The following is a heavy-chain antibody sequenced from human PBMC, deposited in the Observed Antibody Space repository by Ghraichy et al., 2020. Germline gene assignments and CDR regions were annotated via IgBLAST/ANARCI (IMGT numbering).Heavy chain of an antibody. CDR2: IYYSGST. CDR3: ARESTGGSLDY. J-gene: IGHJ4*02. Sequence: SETLSLTCTVSGASISDYYWSWIRQPPGKGLQWIGYIYYSGSTNYNPSLMSRLTMSIDTSKSQFSLKLSSVTAADTAVYYCARESTGGSLDYWGQGTLVTVSS. V-gene: IGHV4-59*13. CDR1: GASISDYY. D-gene: IGHD2-8*02.